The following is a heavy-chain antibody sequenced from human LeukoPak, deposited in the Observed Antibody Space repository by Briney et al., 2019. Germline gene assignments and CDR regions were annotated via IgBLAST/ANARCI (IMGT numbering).Heavy chain of an antibody. Sequence: ASVKVSCKASGYTFTSYDINWVRQAPGQGLEWMGWMNPNSGNTGYAQKFQGRVTMTRNTSISTAYMELSSLRSEDTAVYYCARFGPLVVVAATHSDVYGMDVWGQGTTVTVSS. D-gene: IGHD2-15*01. V-gene: IGHV1-8*01. J-gene: IGHJ6*02. CDR2: MNPNSGNT. CDR1: GYTFTSYD. CDR3: ARFGPLVVVAATHSDVYGMDV.